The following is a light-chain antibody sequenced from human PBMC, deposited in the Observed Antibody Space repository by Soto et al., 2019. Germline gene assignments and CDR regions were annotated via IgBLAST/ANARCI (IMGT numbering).Light chain of an antibody. V-gene: IGLV1-40*01. J-gene: IGLJ3*02. CDR3: QSYDSSLSGSNWV. CDR2: ANT. CDR1: SSNIGGGYD. Sequence: QSVLTQPPSVSGAPGQRVTISCTGSSSNIGGGYDVHWYQQLPGTAPKLLIYANTNRPSGVPDRFSGSKSGTSASLAITGLQAEDEADYYCQSYDSSLSGSNWVFGGGTKVTVL.